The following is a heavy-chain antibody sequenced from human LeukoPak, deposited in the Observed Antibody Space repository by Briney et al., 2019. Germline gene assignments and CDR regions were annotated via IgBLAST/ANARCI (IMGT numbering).Heavy chain of an antibody. Sequence: KPSETLSFTCTVSGGSISNSSYYWGWIRQPPGKGLEWIGTIYYGGSTYSASTDYNPSLKSRVTISVDTSKNQFSLKLSSVTAADTAVYYCARGVPRNAFDIWGQGTMVTVSS. CDR2: IYYGGST. CDR3: ARGVPRNAFDI. J-gene: IGHJ3*02. V-gene: IGHV4-39*07. D-gene: IGHD2-2*01. CDR1: GGSISNSSYY.